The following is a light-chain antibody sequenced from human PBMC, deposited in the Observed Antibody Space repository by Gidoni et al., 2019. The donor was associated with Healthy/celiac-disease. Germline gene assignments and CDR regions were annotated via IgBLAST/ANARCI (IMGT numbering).Light chain of an antibody. CDR1: NIGSKN. V-gene: IGLV3-9*01. CDR3: QVWDSSTGV. J-gene: IGLJ2*01. CDR2: RDS. Sequence: SYELTQPLSVSVALGQTARITCGGNNIGSKNVHWYQPKPGQDPVLVIYRDSNRPSGIPERFSGYNAGNTATLTISRAQAGDEADYYCQVWDSSTGVFGGGTKLTVL.